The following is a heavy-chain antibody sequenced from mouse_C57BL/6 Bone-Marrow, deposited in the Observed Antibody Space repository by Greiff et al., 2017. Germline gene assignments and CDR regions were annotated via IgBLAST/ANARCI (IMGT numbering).Heavy chain of an antibody. CDR2: ISSGGSYT. CDR1: GFTFSSYG. Sequence: VQLKESGGDLVKPGGSLKLSCAASGFTFSSYGMSWVRQTPDKRLEWVATISSGGSYTYYPDSVTGRFTISRDNAKNALYLQMSSLKSEDTAMYYCARHWDFDYWGQGTTLTVSS. J-gene: IGHJ2*01. CDR3: ARHWDFDY. V-gene: IGHV5-6*01. D-gene: IGHD4-1*01.